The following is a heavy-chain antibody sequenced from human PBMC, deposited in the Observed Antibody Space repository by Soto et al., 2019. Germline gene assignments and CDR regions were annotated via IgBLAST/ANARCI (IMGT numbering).Heavy chain of an antibody. Sequence: GVPLRLSWATSGATFSTYTRHWVRQAQGKGLEGVAVISFYESNKYYADSVKGRFTISRDNSKNRLYLQLNSLPAEDMAVYNYVREGPIGTIRVVHWDEGTLVTVSS. CDR3: VREGPIGTIRVVH. V-gene: IGHV3-30*14. CDR1: GATFSTYT. J-gene: IGHJ1*01. CDR2: ISFYESNK. D-gene: IGHD1-20*01.